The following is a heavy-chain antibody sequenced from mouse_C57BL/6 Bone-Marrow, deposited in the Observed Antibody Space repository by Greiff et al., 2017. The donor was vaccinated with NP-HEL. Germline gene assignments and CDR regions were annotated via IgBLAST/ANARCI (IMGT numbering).Heavy chain of an antibody. Sequence: VKLQQSGAELARPGASVKMSCKASGYTFTSYTMHWVKQRPGQGLEWIGYINPSSGYTKYNQKFKDKATLTADKSSSTAYMQLSSLTSEDSAVYYCARGDSKYYFDYWGQGTTLTVSS. V-gene: IGHV1-4*01. J-gene: IGHJ2*01. CDR2: INPSSGYT. CDR3: ARGDSKYYFDY. CDR1: GYTFTSYT. D-gene: IGHD2-5*01.